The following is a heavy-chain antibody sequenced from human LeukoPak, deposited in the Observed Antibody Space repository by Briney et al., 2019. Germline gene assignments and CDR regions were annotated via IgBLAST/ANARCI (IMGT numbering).Heavy chain of an antibody. CDR2: INPSGGST. CDR1: GYTFTSYY. V-gene: IGHV1-46*01. Sequence: GASVKVSCKASGYTFTSYYMHWVRQAPGQGLEWMGIINPSGGSTSYAQKFQGRVTMTRDMSTSTVYMELTSLRSEDTAVYYCAVPPPRTYYYYMDVWGKGTTVTISS. D-gene: IGHD1/OR15-1a*01. J-gene: IGHJ6*03. CDR3: AVPPPRTYYYYMDV.